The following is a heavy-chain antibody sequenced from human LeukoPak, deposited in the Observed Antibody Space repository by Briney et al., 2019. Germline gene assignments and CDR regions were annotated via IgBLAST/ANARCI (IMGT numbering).Heavy chain of an antibody. CDR1: GYTFTGYY. D-gene: IGHD3-9*01. CDR2: ISAYNGNT. CDR3: ARYFDWLNYYYYGMDV. V-gene: IGHV1-18*04. J-gene: IGHJ6*02. Sequence: ASVKVSCKASGYTFTGYYMHWVRQAPGQGLEWMGWISAYNGNTNYAQKLQGRVTMTTDTSTSTAYMELRSLRSDDTAVYYCARYFDWLNYYYYGMDVWGQGTTVTVSS.